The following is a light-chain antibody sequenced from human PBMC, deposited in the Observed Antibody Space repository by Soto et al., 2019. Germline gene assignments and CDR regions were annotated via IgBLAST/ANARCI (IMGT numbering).Light chain of an antibody. CDR1: QSVDNR. V-gene: IGKV3-20*01. CDR2: DAP. Sequence: PRTLPLPPGESAPLSCRASQSVDNRLAWYQQKPGQPPRLLIFDAPSRATDIPDRFSGRGSGTDFSLTITRLAPEDFALYYCQHYSPSPVTFGQGTRLEI. CDR3: QHYSPSPVT. J-gene: IGKJ5*01.